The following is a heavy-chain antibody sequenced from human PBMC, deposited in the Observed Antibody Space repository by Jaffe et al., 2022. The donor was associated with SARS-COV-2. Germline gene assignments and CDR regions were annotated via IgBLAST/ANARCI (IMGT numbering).Heavy chain of an antibody. CDR3: ARDQYSKGGHYFDY. CDR1: GYTFTTYT. CDR2: FNAGNDNT. D-gene: IGHD5-18*01. V-gene: IGHV1-3*01. Sequence: QVHLVQSGAEMKKPGASVKVSCKASGYTFTTYTIHWVRQAPGQRLEWMGWFNAGNDNTKYSQKFQGRVTITRDTSASTAYMELSSLRSEDTAVYYCARDQYSKGGHYFDYWGQGTLVTVSS. J-gene: IGHJ4*02.